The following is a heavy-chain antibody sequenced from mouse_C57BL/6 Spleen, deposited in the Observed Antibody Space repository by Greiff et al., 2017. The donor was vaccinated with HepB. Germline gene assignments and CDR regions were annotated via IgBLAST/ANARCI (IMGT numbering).Heavy chain of an antibody. Sequence: EVKVEESGPGLAKPSQTLSLTCSVTGYSITSDYWNWIRKFPGNKLEYMGYISYSGSTSYNPSLKSRNSITRDTSKNQYYLQLNSVTTEDTATYSCARCLYYGSSYGWYFDVWGTGTTVTVSS. CDR3: ARCLYYGSSYGWYFDV. V-gene: IGHV3-8*01. CDR1: GYSITSDY. J-gene: IGHJ1*03. CDR2: ISYSGST. D-gene: IGHD1-1*01.